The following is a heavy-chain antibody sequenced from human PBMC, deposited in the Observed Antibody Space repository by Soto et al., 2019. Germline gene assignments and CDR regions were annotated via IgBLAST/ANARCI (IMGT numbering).Heavy chain of an antibody. D-gene: IGHD6-13*01. Sequence: LXLSCAASGFTFSDYYMTWIRQVPGKGLEWVAYISGTSDSIPYADSVKGRFTISRDNAKNSLYLQMNSLRAEDTAVYYCARVGVVTAAGTSDYWGHGTLVTVSS. CDR1: GFTFSDYY. V-gene: IGHV3-11*06. CDR3: ARVGVVTAAGTSDY. J-gene: IGHJ4*01. CDR2: ISGTSDSI.